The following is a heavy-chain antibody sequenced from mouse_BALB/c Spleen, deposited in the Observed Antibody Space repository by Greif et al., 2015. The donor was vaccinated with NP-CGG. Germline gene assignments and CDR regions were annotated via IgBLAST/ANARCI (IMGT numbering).Heavy chain of an antibody. V-gene: IGHV2-9*02. CDR2: IWAGGST. Sequence: VKLMESGPGLVAPSQSLSITCTVSGFSLTSYGVHWVRQPPGKGLEWLGVIWAGGSTNYNSALMSRLSISKDNSKSQVFLKMNSLQTDDTAMYYCASGGGTYYFDNWGQGTTLTVSS. CDR1: GFSLTSYG. D-gene: IGHD4-1*01. CDR3: ASGGGTYYFDN. J-gene: IGHJ2*01.